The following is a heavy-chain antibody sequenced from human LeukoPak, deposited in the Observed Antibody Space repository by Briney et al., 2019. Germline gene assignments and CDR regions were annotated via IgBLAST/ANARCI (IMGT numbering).Heavy chain of an antibody. V-gene: IGHV4-34*01. D-gene: IGHD5-24*01. Sequence: SETLSLTCAVYGGSFSGYYWSWIRQPPGKGLEWIGEINHSGSTNYNPSLKSRATISVDTSKNQFSLKLSSVTAADTAVYYCARGVEMATSWGQGTLVTVSS. CDR2: INHSGST. CDR3: ARGVEMATS. J-gene: IGHJ5*02. CDR1: GGSFSGYY.